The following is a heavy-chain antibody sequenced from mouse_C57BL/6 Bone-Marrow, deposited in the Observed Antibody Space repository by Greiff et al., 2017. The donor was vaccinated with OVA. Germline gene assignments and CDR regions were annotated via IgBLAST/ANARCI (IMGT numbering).Heavy chain of an antibody. D-gene: IGHD1-1*01. CDR2: INPGSGGT. J-gene: IGHJ2*01. Sequence: QVQLQQSGAELVRPGTSVKVSCKASGYAFTNYLIEWVKQRPGQGLEWIGVINPGSGGTNYNEKFKGKATLTADKSSSTAYMQLSSLTSEDSAVYFCARGGYGSSVFDYWGQGTTLTVSS. CDR3: ARGGYGSSVFDY. V-gene: IGHV1-54*01. CDR1: GYAFTNYL.